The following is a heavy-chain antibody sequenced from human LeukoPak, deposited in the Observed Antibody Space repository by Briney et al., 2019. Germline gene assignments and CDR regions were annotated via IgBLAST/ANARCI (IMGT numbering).Heavy chain of an antibody. V-gene: IGHV3-23*01. CDR1: GFTFSSYA. J-gene: IGHJ4*02. Sequence: AGGSLRLSCAASGFTFSSYAMTWVRQARRKGLEWVSSISGTGGSTFYADSVKGRFTISRDNSKNTLYLQMNSLRAEDTAIYYCAKEREAYCSGGSCYGSDKLFPADYWGQGTLVTVSS. D-gene: IGHD2-15*01. CDR3: AKEREAYCSGGSCYGSDKLFPADY. CDR2: ISGTGGST.